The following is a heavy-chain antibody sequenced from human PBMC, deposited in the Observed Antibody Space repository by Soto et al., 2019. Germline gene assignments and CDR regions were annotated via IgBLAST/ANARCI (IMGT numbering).Heavy chain of an antibody. V-gene: IGHV2-26*01. CDR2: IFSNDEK. D-gene: IGHD4-17*01. Sequence: QVTLKESGPVLVKPTETLTLTCTVSGFSLSNARMGVSWIRQPPGKALEWLAHIFSNDEKSYSTSLKSRLTIXKXTXXSQVVLTMTNMDPVDTATYYCARLSLGDYYYGMDVWGQGTTVTVSS. CDR3: ARLSLGDYYYGMDV. CDR1: GFSLSNARMG. J-gene: IGHJ6*02.